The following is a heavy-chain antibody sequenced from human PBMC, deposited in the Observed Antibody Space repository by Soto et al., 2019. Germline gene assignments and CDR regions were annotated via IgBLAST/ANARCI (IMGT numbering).Heavy chain of an antibody. Sequence: QVRLVQSGAEVKKPGASVKVSCKASGYTFTGYYLHWVRQAPGRGPEWMGRIDPDTGDTDSSHKYHGRVTLTRDTAIDTAYMEVTGLTLDDTATYYCARGPLEWGQGTLVTASS. V-gene: IGHV1-2*02. CDR2: IDPDTGDT. CDR1: GYTFTGYY. J-gene: IGHJ4*02. CDR3: ARGPLE.